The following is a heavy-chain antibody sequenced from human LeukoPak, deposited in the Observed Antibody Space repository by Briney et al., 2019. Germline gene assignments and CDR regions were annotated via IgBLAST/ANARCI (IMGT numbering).Heavy chain of an antibody. CDR3: ARTQWLETPYYYYYYMDV. CDR1: GYTFTGYY. J-gene: IGHJ6*03. CDR2: INPNSGGT. Sequence: GASVKVSCKASGYTFTGYYMHWVRQAPGQGREWMGWINPNSGGTNYAQKFQGRVTMTRDTSISTAYMELSRLRSDDTAVYYCARTQWLETPYYYYYYMDVWGKGTTVTVSS. D-gene: IGHD6-19*01. V-gene: IGHV1-2*02.